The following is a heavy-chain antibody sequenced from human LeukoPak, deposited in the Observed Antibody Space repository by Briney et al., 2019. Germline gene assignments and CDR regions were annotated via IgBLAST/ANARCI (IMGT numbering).Heavy chain of an antibody. D-gene: IGHD2-21*01. Sequence: PSETLSLTCTVSSGSISSDYWSWIRQPPGKGLEWIGYVHASGSTNYHPSLKSRFTISVDTSKNQFSLKLSSVTAADTAVYYCARRLRGDYFDYWGQGILVTVSS. V-gene: IGHV4-4*09. J-gene: IGHJ4*02. CDR1: SGSISSDY. CDR2: VHASGST. CDR3: ARRLRGDYFDY.